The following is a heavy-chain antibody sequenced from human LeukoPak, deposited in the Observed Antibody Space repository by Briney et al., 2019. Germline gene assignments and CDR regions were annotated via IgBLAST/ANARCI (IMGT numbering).Heavy chain of an antibody. CDR1: GGSISSGDYY. J-gene: IGHJ4*02. CDR2: IYYSGST. V-gene: IGHV4-30-4*01. D-gene: IGHD1-26*01. Sequence: SETLSLTCTVSGGSISSGDYYWSWIRQPPGKGLEWIGYIYYSGSTYYNPSLKSRVTISVDTSKNQFSLKLSSVTAADTAVYYCARDTGGSYLFDYWGQGTLVTVSS. CDR3: ARDTGGSYLFDY.